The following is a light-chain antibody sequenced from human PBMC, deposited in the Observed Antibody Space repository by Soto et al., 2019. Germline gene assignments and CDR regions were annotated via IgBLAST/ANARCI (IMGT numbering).Light chain of an antibody. Sequence: DIQMTQSPSSLSASVGDRVTITCRPSQRISNYLNWYQQKPGKAPRLLIYAAFTLQSGVPSRFSGSGSGTDFTLTISSLQPEDFATYYCQQSFSTPTWTFGQGTKVEIK. V-gene: IGKV1-39*01. J-gene: IGKJ1*01. CDR1: QRISNY. CDR3: QQSFSTPTWT. CDR2: AAF.